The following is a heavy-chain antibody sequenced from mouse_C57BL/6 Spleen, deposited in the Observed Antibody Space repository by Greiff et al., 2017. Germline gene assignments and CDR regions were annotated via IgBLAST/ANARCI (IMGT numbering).Heavy chain of an antibody. CDR1: GFSLTSYA. V-gene: IGHV2-9-1*01. CDR2: IWTGGGT. D-gene: IGHD1-1*01. J-gene: IGHJ2*01. Sequence: VKLQESGPGLVAPSQSLSITCTVSGFSLTSYAISWVRQPPGKGLEWLGVIWTGGGTNYNSALKSRLSISKDNSKSQVFLKMNSLQTDDTARYYCARHDYGSSYYCDYWGQGTTLTVSS. CDR3: ARHDYGSSYYCDY.